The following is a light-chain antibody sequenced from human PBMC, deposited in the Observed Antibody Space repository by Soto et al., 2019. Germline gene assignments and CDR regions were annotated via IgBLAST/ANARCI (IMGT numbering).Light chain of an antibody. Sequence: EIVLTQSPATLSLSPGERATLSCRASQSVSSYLAWYQQKPGQAPRLLIYDASNRATGIPARFSGSGSGTDVTLTISSLEPEDFAVYYCQQRSNWPTVGQGTRLEIK. J-gene: IGKJ5*01. CDR3: QQRSNWPT. V-gene: IGKV3-11*01. CDR1: QSVSSY. CDR2: DAS.